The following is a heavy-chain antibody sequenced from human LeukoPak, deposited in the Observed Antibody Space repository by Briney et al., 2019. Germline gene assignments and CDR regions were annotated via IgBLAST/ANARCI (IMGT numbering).Heavy chain of an antibody. CDR3: ARYCGAASCYSGFDY. J-gene: IGHJ4*02. Sequence: GGSLRLSCAASGFTFGSYVMSWVRQAPGKGPEWVSAISGDGGTYYADSVKGRFTISRDNSKNTLYLQMNSLGGEDTALYYCARYCGAASCYSGFDYWGQGTLVT. V-gene: IGHV3-23*01. CDR1: GFTFGSYV. CDR2: ISGDGGT. D-gene: IGHD2-15*01.